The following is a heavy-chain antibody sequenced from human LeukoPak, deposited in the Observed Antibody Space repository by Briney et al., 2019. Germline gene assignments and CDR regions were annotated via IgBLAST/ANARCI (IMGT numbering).Heavy chain of an antibody. J-gene: IGHJ4*02. V-gene: IGHV1-2*02. D-gene: IGHD6-13*01. CDR1: GYTFTGHY. Sequence: ASVKVSCKASGYTFTGHYIHWVRQAPGQGLEWKGWINPKNAATNYAQKFQGRVTMTRDTSTGTVYMELSSLRSDDTAVFYCARTLYIAAVPGGFDYWGQGTLVTVSS. CDR3: ARTLYIAAVPGGFDY. CDR2: INPKNAAT.